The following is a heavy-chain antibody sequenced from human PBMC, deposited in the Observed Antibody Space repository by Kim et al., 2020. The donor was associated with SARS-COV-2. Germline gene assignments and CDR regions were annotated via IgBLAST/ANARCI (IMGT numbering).Heavy chain of an antibody. Sequence: SETLSLTCTVSGGSISSGGYYWSWIRQHPGKGLEWIGYIYYSGSTYYNPSLKSRVTISVDTSKNQFSLKLSSVTAADTAVYYCARVGFWSGYYTGPFDYWGQGTLVTVSS. D-gene: IGHD3-3*01. CDR2: IYYSGST. J-gene: IGHJ4*02. CDR3: ARVGFWSGYYTGPFDY. CDR1: GGSISSGGYY. V-gene: IGHV4-31*03.